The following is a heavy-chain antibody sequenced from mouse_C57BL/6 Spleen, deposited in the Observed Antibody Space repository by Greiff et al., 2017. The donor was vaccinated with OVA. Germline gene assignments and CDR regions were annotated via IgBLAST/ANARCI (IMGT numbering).Heavy chain of an antibody. V-gene: IGHV5-17*01. CDR2: ISSGSSTI. Sequence: EVQLKESGGGLVKPGGSLKLSCAASGFTFSDYGMHWVRQAPEKGLEWVAYISSGSSTIYYADTVKGRFTISRDNAKNTLFLQMTRLRSEDTAMYYCARSGSSYPSYWGQGTLVTVSA. CDR3: ARSGSSYPSY. CDR1: GFTFSDYG. J-gene: IGHJ3*01. D-gene: IGHD1-1*01.